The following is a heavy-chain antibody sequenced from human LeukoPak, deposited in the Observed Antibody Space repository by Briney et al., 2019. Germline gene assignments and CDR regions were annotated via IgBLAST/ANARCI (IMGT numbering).Heavy chain of an antibody. CDR3: TRVAQSGPTGWFDP. CDR1: GFTFSSYG. CDR2: IRYDGSNK. Sequence: GGSLRLSCAASGFTFSSYGMHWVRQAPGKGLEWVAFIRYDGSNKYYADSVKGRFTISRDNSKNTLYLQMDSLRAEDTAVYYCTRVAQSGPTGWFDPWGQGTLVTVSS. J-gene: IGHJ5*02. D-gene: IGHD1-1*01. V-gene: IGHV3-30*02.